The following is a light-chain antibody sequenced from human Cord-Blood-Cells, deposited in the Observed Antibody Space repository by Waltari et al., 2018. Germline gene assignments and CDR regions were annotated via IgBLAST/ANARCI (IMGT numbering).Light chain of an antibody. V-gene: IGKV1-39*01. J-gene: IGKJ2*01. CDR2: AAS. Sequence: DIQMTQSPSSLSASVGDRVTITCRASQSLSRYLNWYQQKPGKAPKRLIYAASRLQSGVPSRFSGSGSGTDFTLTISSLQPEDFATYYCQQRYSTPYTFGQGTKLEIK. CDR3: QQRYSTPYT. CDR1: QSLSRY.